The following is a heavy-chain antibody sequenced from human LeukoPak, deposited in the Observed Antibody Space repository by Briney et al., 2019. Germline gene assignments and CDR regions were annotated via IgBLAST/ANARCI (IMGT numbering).Heavy chain of an antibody. CDR3: ARVARGSYYFDY. D-gene: IGHD1-26*01. Sequence: SETLSLTCTVSGGSISSSYWSWIRQPPGKGLEWIGYIYYSGSTNYNPSLKSRVTMSVDTSKNQFSLKLSSVTAADTAVYYCARVARGSYYFDYWGQGTLVTVSS. CDR1: GGSISSSY. CDR2: IYYSGST. V-gene: IGHV4-59*12. J-gene: IGHJ4*02.